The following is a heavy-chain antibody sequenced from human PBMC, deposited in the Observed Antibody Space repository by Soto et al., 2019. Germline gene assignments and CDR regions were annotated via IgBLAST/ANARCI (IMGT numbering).Heavy chain of an antibody. CDR3: AMVDVYVTPSPQDV. Sequence: QVQLVQSGAEVKNPGASVKVSCKASGYTFTRYGIGWARQAPGQGLEWMGWINTDNGNTNYAQNVQGRVTLTTDTSTSTAYTELRSLRSNDTAIYYCAMVDVYVTPSPQDVWGQGTTVIVSS. CDR2: INTDNGNT. V-gene: IGHV1-18*01. CDR1: GYTFTRYG. J-gene: IGHJ6*02. D-gene: IGHD3-16*01.